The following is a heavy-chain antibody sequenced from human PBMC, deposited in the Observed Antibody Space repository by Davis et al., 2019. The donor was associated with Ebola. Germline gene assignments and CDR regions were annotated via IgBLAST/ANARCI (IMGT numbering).Heavy chain of an antibody. D-gene: IGHD3-3*01. Sequence: PGGSLRLSCTASGFTFGDYAMSWVRKAPGKGLEWVANIKQDGSEKYYVDSVKGRFTISRDNAKNSLYLQMNSLRAEDTAVYYCARDLFFIWGQGTMVTVSS. V-gene: IGHV3-7*03. CDR3: ARDLFFI. CDR1: GFTFGDYA. CDR2: IKQDGSEK. J-gene: IGHJ3*02.